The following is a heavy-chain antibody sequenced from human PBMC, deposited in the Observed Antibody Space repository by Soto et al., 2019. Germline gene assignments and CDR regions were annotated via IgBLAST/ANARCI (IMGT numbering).Heavy chain of an antibody. Sequence: SGPTLVNPTQTLTLTCTFSGFSLSTRAVGVGWIRQPPGKALEWLALIYWNDDQRYSPSLKNRLAITKDTSKNHVVLTMTNMDPADTATYYCAHRQDLGAFDIWGQGTKVTVSS. CDR1: GFSLSTRAVG. CDR2: IYWNDDQ. CDR3: AHRQDLGAFDI. V-gene: IGHV2-5*01. D-gene: IGHD7-27*01. J-gene: IGHJ3*02.